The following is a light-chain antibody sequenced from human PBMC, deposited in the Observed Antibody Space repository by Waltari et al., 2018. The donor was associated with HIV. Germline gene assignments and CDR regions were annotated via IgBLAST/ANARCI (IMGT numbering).Light chain of an antibody. Sequence: QSALTQPASVSGSPGQSITISCTGTSSDVGSYNVVSWYQQHPGKAPKLMIYEDSKRPSGVSERFSGSKSGNTASLTISGLQSEDEADYYCCSYAGSNTWVFGGGTKLTVL. CDR3: CSYAGSNTWV. CDR1: SSDVGSYNV. CDR2: EDS. J-gene: IGLJ3*02. V-gene: IGLV2-23*01.